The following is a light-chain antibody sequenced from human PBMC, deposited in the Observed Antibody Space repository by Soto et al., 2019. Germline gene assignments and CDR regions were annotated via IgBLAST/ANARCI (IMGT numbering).Light chain of an antibody. CDR1: LPISKY. CDR3: QTYKRAPHT. CDR2: AAS. Sequence: DIQMTQSPSSLSASVGDRVNITCRASLPISKYLAWYQQKPGRIPKLLIYAASTLQAGVPSRFSGSGSGTHFTLTISSLQREDVAGYYCQTYKRAPHTFGGGTKVEIK. J-gene: IGKJ4*01. V-gene: IGKV1-27*01.